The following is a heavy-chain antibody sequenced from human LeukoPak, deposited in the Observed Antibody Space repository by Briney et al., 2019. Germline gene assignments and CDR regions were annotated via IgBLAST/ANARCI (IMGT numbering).Heavy chain of an antibody. CDR1: GYTFTGYY. CDR2: INPNSGGT. Sequence: ASVKVSCKVSGYTFTGYYMHWVRQAPGQGLEWMGWINPNSGGTNYAQKFQGRVTMTRDTSISTAYMELSRLRSDDTAVYYCARDHSNDFWSGSGPLYYMDVWGKGTTVTVSS. J-gene: IGHJ6*03. CDR3: ARDHSNDFWSGSGPLYYMDV. D-gene: IGHD3-3*01. V-gene: IGHV1-2*02.